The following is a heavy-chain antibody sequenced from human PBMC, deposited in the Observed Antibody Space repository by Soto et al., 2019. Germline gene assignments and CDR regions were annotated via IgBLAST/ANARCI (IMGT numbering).Heavy chain of an antibody. D-gene: IGHD3-10*01. CDR2: IHYSGST. CDR3: ARDYVAYYHDLGRAMAV. V-gene: IGHV4-61*01. Sequence: SETLSLTCTVSGDSVTSGSYYWSWIRQPPGKRLEWIGYIHYSGSTNYNPSLKSRVTMSVDTSTNQFSLKVNSVTAADTAVYYCARDYVAYYHDLGRAMAVWGQGTTVTVSS. CDR1: GDSVTSGSYY. J-gene: IGHJ6*02.